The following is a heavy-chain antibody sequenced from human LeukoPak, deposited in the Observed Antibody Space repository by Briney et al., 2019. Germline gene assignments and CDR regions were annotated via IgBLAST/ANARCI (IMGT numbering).Heavy chain of an antibody. D-gene: IGHD5-18*01. J-gene: IGHJ4*02. CDR1: GGSISTYY. CDR2: IYYSGST. CDR3: ARFEVDTAMVTGNY. V-gene: IGHV4-59*08. Sequence: SETLSLTCTVSGGSISTYYWSWIRQPPGKGLEWIGSIYYSGSTYYNPSLKSRVTISVDTSKNQFSLKLSSVTAADTAVYYCARFEVDTAMVTGNYWGQGTLVTVSS.